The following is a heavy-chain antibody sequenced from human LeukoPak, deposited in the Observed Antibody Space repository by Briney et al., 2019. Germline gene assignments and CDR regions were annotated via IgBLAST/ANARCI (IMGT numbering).Heavy chain of an antibody. D-gene: IGHD4-17*01. CDR2: ISGSGGRT. Sequence: GGSLRLSCAASGFTFSSYAMMWLRQAPGKGLERVSAISGSGGRTLYADSVKGRFTISRDNSKNTLYLQMSSLRAEDTAVYYCARDPNGDYIGAFDIWGQGTMVTVSS. CDR1: GFTFSSYA. V-gene: IGHV3-23*01. J-gene: IGHJ3*02. CDR3: ARDPNGDYIGAFDI.